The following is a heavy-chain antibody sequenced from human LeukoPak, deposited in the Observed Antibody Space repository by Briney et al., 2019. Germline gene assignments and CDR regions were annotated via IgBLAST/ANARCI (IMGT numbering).Heavy chain of an antibody. V-gene: IGHV4-59*01. CDR3: ARGGAAAGIRQFDY. J-gene: IGHJ4*02. Sequence: PSETLSLTCTTSGGSISTDYWSWIRQPPAEGLEGIGYIYYSGSTNYNPSLKIRVTISVDTSKNQFSLKLSSVTAADTAVYYCARGGAAAGIRQFDYSGQGTLVTVSS. CDR1: GGSISTDY. D-gene: IGHD6-13*01. CDR2: IYYSGST.